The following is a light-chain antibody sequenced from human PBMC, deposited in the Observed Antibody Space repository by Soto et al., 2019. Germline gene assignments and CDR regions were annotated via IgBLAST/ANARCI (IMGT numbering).Light chain of an antibody. J-gene: IGKJ1*01. CDR3: QHYKTWPWT. Sequence: EIVMTQSPATQSVSPGERATLSCRASQSVSSDLAWYQQKPGQTPRLVIYSASTRATGIPARFSGSGSGTEFTLTISSLQSEDFAVYYCQHYKTWPWTFGQGTKVDI. CDR1: QSVSSD. CDR2: SAS. V-gene: IGKV3-15*01.